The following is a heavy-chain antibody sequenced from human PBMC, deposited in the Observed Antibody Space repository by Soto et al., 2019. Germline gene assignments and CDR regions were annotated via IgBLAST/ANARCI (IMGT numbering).Heavy chain of an antibody. D-gene: IGHD3-10*01. V-gene: IGHV3-48*02. Sequence: GGSLRLSCAASGFTFSSYAMHWVRQAPGKGLEWVSYISSSSSTIYYADSVKGRFTISRDNAKNSLYLQMNSLRDEDTAVYYCARDRIWFGEPITYYSYYGMDVWGQGTTVTVSS. CDR3: ARDRIWFGEPITYYSYYGMDV. J-gene: IGHJ6*02. CDR2: ISSSSSTI. CDR1: GFTFSSYA.